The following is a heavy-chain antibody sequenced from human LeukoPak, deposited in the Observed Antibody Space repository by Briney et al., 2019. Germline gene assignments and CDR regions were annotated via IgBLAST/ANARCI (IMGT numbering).Heavy chain of an antibody. CDR3: ATAGYYGSGSYYKRGYYFDY. D-gene: IGHD3-10*01. J-gene: IGHJ4*02. CDR1: GYTLTELS. Sequence: ASAKVSCKVSGYTLTELSMHWVRQAPGKGLEWMGGFDPEDGETIYAQKFQGRVTMTEDTSTDTAYMELSSLRSEDTAVYYCATAGYYGSGSYYKRGYYFDYWGQGTLVTVSS. CDR2: FDPEDGET. V-gene: IGHV1-24*01.